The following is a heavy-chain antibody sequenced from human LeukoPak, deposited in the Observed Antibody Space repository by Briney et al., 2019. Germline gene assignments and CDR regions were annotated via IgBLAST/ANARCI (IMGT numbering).Heavy chain of an antibody. V-gene: IGHV1-69*13. CDR3: ARDLGGYDLWSGYYQRGNWFDP. J-gene: IGHJ5*02. D-gene: IGHD3-3*01. CDR2: IIPILGTA. CDR1: GGTFSSYA. Sequence: ASVKVSCKASGGTFSSYAISWVRQAPGQGLEWMGGIIPILGTANYAQKFQGRVTITADESTSTAYMELSSLRSEDTAVYYCARDLGGYDLWSGYYQRGNWFDPWGQGTLVTVSS.